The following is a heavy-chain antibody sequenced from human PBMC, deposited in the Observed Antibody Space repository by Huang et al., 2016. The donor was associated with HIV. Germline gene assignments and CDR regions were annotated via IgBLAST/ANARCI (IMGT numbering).Heavy chain of an antibody. CDR2: IYPADSET. CDR3: ARQGVGDFVVEPTGLGAFDI. V-gene: IGHV5-51*01. CDR1: GYTFYGYW. Sequence: EVQLVQSGAVVKKPGESLKISCKGSGYTFYGYWIGWVRQMPGKGREWMGIIYPADSETTYSPACQGQVTISADKASSTAYLQWSGLKASDTAMYYCARQGVGDFVVEPTGLGAFDIWGQGTMVTVSS. D-gene: IGHD2-2*01. J-gene: IGHJ3*02.